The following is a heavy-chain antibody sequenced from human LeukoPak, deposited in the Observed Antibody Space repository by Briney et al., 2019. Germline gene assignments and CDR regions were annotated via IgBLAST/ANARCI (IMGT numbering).Heavy chain of an antibody. CDR3: AKGGYVWGSYRLDY. J-gene: IGHJ4*02. Sequence: GSLRLSCAASGFTFSSYAMSWVRQAPGKGLEWVSAISGSGGSTYYADSVKGRFTISRDNSKNTLYLQMNSLRAEDTAVYYCAKGGYVWGSYRLDYWGQGTLVTVSS. D-gene: IGHD3-16*02. CDR2: ISGSGGST. V-gene: IGHV3-23*01. CDR1: GFTFSSYA.